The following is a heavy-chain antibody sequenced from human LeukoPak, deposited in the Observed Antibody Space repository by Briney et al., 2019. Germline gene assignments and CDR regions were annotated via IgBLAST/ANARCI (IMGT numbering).Heavy chain of an antibody. CDR3: AKVGSGWYGIDY. CDR1: GFNFSIYG. J-gene: IGHJ4*02. D-gene: IGHD6-19*01. Sequence: GGSPRLSCAASGFNFSIYGIHWVRQAPGKGLEWVTFIRYDGTHQDYADSVKGRFTISRDNAKNIVYVQMNTLRVEDTAIYYCAKVGSGWYGIDYWGQGTLVTVSS. CDR2: IRYDGTHQ. V-gene: IGHV3-30*02.